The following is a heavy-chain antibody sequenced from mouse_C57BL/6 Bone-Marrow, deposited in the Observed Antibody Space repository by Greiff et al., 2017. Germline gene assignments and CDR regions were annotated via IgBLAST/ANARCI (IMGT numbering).Heavy chain of an antibody. D-gene: IGHD1-1*01. CDR3: ARSYGSSYLYYYAMDY. CDR1: GFSLTSYG. V-gene: IGHV2-2*01. J-gene: IGHJ4*01. CDR2: IWSGGST. Sequence: VQLVESGPGLVQPSQSLSITCTVSGFSLTSYGVHWVRQSPGKGLEWLGVIWSGGSTDYNAAFISRLSISKDNSKSQVFFKMNSLQADDTAIYYCARSYGSSYLYYYAMDYWGQGTSVTVSS.